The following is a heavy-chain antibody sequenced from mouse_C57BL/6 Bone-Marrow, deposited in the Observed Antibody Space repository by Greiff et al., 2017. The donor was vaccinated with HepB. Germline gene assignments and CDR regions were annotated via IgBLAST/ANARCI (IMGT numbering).Heavy chain of an antibody. J-gene: IGHJ1*03. Sequence: EVQLQQSGAELVRPGASVKLSCTASGFNIKDDYMHWVKQRPEQGLEWIGWIDPENGDTEYASKFQGKATITADTSSNTAYLQLSILTSEDTAVYYCTTDYGSSYWYFDVWGTGTTVTVSS. CDR2: IDPENGDT. V-gene: IGHV14-4*01. D-gene: IGHD1-1*01. CDR3: TTDYGSSYWYFDV. CDR1: GFNIKDDY.